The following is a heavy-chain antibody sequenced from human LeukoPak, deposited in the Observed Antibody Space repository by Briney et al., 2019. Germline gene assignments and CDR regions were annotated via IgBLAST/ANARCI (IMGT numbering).Heavy chain of an antibody. D-gene: IGHD2-2*01. Sequence: GGSLRLSCAASGFSFSSYAMTWVRQAPGKGLEWVSALSASGGTTYYADSVKGRFTTSRDNSKNTLYLQMNSLRAEDTAVYYCAKLPREYCSSTSCPNWFDTWGEGTLVTVSS. V-gene: IGHV3-23*01. CDR1: GFSFSSYA. CDR2: LSASGGTT. J-gene: IGHJ5*02. CDR3: AKLPREYCSSTSCPNWFDT.